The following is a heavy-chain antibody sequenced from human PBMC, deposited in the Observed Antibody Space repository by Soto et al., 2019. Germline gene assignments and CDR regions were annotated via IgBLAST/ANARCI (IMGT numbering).Heavy chain of an antibody. CDR3: ARDLLQRGIQEEDYFDY. V-gene: IGHV3-11*06. Sequence: QVQLVESGGGLVKPGGSLILSCAASGFTFSDYYMSWILQAPGKGLEWVSYISSSSSYTNYADSVKGLFTISRDNAKNSLYLQMNSLRAEDTAVYYCARDLLQRGIQEEDYFDYWGQGTLVTVSS. J-gene: IGHJ4*02. D-gene: IGHD1-1*01. CDR1: GFTFSDYY. CDR2: ISSSSSYT.